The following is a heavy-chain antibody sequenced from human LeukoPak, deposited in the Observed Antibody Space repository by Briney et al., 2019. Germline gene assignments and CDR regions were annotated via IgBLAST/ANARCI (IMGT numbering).Heavy chain of an antibody. CDR2: ISDSGNII. D-gene: IGHD2/OR15-2a*01. J-gene: IGHJ4*02. CDR1: GFTFSTYE. V-gene: IGHV3-48*03. CDR3: ARPYFVAANYYFDY. Sequence: PGGSLRLSCAASGFTFSTYEMNWVRQAPGKGRGWVSYISDSGNIIYYADSVKGRFTISRDNAKSSLYLQMNSLRAEDTAVYYCARPYFVAANYYFDYWGQGTLVTVSS.